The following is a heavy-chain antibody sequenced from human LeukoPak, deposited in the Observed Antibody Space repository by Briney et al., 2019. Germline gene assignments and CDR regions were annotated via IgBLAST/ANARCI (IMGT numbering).Heavy chain of an antibody. D-gene: IGHD6-25*01. CDR1: GFTFSSYS. V-gene: IGHV3-48*01. Sequence: GGSLRLSCAASGFTFSSYSMNWVRQAPGKGLGWVLYISSSSSTIYYADSVKGRFTISRDNAKNSLYLRMNSLRAEDTAVYYCARTGIAAAGPDFDYWGQGTLVTVSS. J-gene: IGHJ4*02. CDR3: ARTGIAAAGPDFDY. CDR2: ISSSSSTI.